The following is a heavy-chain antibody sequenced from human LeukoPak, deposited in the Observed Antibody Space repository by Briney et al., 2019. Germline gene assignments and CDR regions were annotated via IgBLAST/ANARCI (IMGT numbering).Heavy chain of an antibody. D-gene: IGHD6-19*01. V-gene: IGHV3-23*01. CDR3: AKVGSGWPHFDY. Sequence: PGGSLRLSCAASGVTFSSYSMSWVRQAPGKGLEWVSAISGSGGSTYYADSVKGRFTISRDNSKNTLYLQMNSLRAEDTAVYYCAKVGSGWPHFDYWGQGTLVTVSS. CDR1: GVTFSSYS. J-gene: IGHJ4*02. CDR2: ISGSGGST.